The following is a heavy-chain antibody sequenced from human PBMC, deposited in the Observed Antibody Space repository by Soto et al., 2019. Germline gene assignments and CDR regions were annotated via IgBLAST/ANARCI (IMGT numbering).Heavy chain of an antibody. V-gene: IGHV1-18*01. D-gene: IGHD3-22*01. CDR2: ISAYNGNT. J-gene: IGHJ3*02. Sequence: ASLKVSCKASGYTFTSYGISWVLQAPGQGLEWMGWISAYNGNTNYAQKLQGGVTMTTDTSTSTAYMELRSLRSDDTAVYYCARAFYYYDSSGYYPNAFDIWGQGTMVTVS. CDR3: ARAFYYYDSSGYYPNAFDI. CDR1: GYTFTSYG.